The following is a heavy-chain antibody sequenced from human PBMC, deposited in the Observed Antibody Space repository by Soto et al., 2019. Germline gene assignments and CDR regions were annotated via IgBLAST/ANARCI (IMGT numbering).Heavy chain of an antibody. J-gene: IGHJ6*02. CDR2: INPGGGSA. Sequence: QVDLVQSGAEVKKPGASVTISCKASGSAITRYYIHWVRQAPGRGLEWMGTINPGGGSASYAQKFQDRVTIDKDTSTGTVYMDLRSLRTEDTAVYYCARDTSGWSLNGLDVWRQGTTVNVSS. V-gene: IGHV1-46*01. D-gene: IGHD6-19*01. CDR1: GSAITRYY. CDR3: ARDTSGWSLNGLDV.